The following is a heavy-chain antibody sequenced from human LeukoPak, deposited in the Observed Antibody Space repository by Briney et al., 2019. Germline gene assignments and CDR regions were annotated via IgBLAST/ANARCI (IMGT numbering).Heavy chain of an antibody. D-gene: IGHD2-8*01. CDR2: INSNNGGT. V-gene: IGHV1-2*02. Sequence: ASVKVSCKASGYTFTGHYMHWVRQAPGQGLEWMGWINSNNGGTSYAQKFQGRVTMTRDTSINTAYMELSRLISDDTAVYYCARDRTQGVWYFDLWRRGTLITVSS. J-gene: IGHJ2*01. CDR1: GYTFTGHY. CDR3: ARDRTQGVWYFDL.